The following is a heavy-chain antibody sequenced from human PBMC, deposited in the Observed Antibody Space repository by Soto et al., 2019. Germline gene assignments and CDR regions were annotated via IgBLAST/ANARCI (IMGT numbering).Heavy chain of an antibody. J-gene: IGHJ4*02. CDR2: TYYSGST. CDR3: VRGVATIGVDDY. Sequence: QVQLQESGPGLVKPSQTLSLTCTVSGGSISSGGYYWSWIRQHPGKVLEWIGYTYYSGSTDYNPSLKSGVTISVDTSNNQFSLKLSSVTTADTAVDYCVRGVATIGVDDYWGQGTLVTVSS. V-gene: IGHV4-31*03. D-gene: IGHD5-12*01. CDR1: GGSISSGGYY.